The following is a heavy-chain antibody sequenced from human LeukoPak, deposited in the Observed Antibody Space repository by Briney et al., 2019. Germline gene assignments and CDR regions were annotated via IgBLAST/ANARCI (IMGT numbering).Heavy chain of an antibody. D-gene: IGHD3-16*01. V-gene: IGHV3-30*04. CDR3: AGDQGGTWSQYYFDY. Sequence: GGSLRLSCAASGFTFSSYAFHWVRQAPGKGLEWVAVISYDGRNRYYADSVKGRFTISRDSSKNTLYLQMNSLRAEDTAAYYCAGDQGGTWSQYYFDYWGQGTLVTVSS. CDR1: GFTFSSYA. J-gene: IGHJ4*02. CDR2: ISYDGRNR.